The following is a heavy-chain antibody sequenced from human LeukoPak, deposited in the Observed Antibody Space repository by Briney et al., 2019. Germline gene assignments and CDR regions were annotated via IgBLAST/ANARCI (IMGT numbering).Heavy chain of an antibody. V-gene: IGHV3-20*04. CDR2: INWNGGST. CDR1: GFTFDDYG. J-gene: IGHJ4*02. CDR3: AKDWEPYDWNYVGY. D-gene: IGHD1-20*01. Sequence: GGSLRLSCAASGFTFDDYGMSWVRQAPGKGLEWVSGINWNGGSTGYADSVKGRFTISRDNAKNSLYLQMNSLRAEDTAVYYCAKDWEPYDWNYVGYWGQGTLVTVSS.